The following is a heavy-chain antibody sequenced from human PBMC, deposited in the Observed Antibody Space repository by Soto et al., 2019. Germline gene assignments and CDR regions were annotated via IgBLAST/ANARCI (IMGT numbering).Heavy chain of an antibody. Sequence: EVQLVESGGGSVQTGGSLRLSCAASGYTFSSHAMSWVRQAPGKGLEWVSAISNSGGSTYYADSVRGRFTISRDNSKTTLYLQMNSLRAEDTALYYCAKLMAAAGTLAWGQGTLVTVSS. D-gene: IGHD6-13*01. CDR2: ISNSGGST. V-gene: IGHV3-23*04. J-gene: IGHJ5*02. CDR3: AKLMAAAGTLA. CDR1: GYTFSSHA.